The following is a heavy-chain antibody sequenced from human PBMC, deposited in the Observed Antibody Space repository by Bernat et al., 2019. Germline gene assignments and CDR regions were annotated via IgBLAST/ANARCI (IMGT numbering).Heavy chain of an antibody. J-gene: IGHJ6*02. V-gene: IGHV3-33*01. CDR3: AREPTSPIQLDKAIGYYYYGMDV. D-gene: IGHD5-18*01. CDR1: GFTFSSYG. CDR2: IWYDGSNK. Sequence: QVQLVESGGGVVQPGRSLRLSCAASGFTFSSYGMHWVRQAPGKGLEWVAVIWYDGSNKYYADPVKGRFTISRDNSKNTLYLQMNSLRAEDTAVYYCAREPTSPIQLDKAIGYYYYGMDVWGQGTTVTVSS.